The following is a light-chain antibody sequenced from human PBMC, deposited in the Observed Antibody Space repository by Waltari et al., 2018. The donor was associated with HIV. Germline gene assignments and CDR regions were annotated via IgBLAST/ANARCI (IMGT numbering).Light chain of an antibody. V-gene: IGKV1-39*01. CDR3: HQTYTTPPT. J-gene: IGKJ4*01. Sequence: DIQMTQSPSSLSASVGDRVTITCRASQPISTYLNWFQQKPGKAPNLLIYGASSLHSGGPSRVRGSGSGTNFTLTISSLQPEDFATYFCHQTYTTPPTFGGGTKVDIK. CDR1: QPISTY. CDR2: GAS.